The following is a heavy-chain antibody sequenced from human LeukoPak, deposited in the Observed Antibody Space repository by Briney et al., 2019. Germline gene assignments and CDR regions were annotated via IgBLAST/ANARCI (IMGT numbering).Heavy chain of an antibody. D-gene: IGHD1-26*01. CDR3: ARDQRSLFDY. CDR1: DGSINSDTYY. V-gene: IGHV4-39*07. CDR2: IYSGGNT. J-gene: IGHJ4*02. Sequence: SETLSLTCTVSDGSINSDTYYWGWIRQPPGKGLEWIASIYSGGNTFYNPSLKSRVTISIDTSKKQFSLKLTSVTAADTAVYYCARDQRSLFDYWGQGSLVTVSS.